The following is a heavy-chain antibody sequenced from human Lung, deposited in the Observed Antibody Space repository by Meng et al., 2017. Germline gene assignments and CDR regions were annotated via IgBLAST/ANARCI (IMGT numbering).Heavy chain of an antibody. CDR2: IRGDGGSI. CDR3: ARESGYFEY. CDR1: GFTFRSYW. J-gene: IGHJ4*02. Sequence: EVQLVESGGGLVQPGGSLRLSRAASGFTFRSYWMHWVRQAPGKGLVWVSRIRGDGGSIVYADSVKGRFTISRDNAKNTLFLQMNSLRAEDTAVYYCARESGYFEYWGQGILVTVSS. V-gene: IGHV3-74*03.